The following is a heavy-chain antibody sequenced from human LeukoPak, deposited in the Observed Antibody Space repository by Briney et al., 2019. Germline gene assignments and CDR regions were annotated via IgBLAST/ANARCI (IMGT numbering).Heavy chain of an antibody. V-gene: IGHV3-23*01. CDR3: VRDQDEDRGSTTFDR. J-gene: IGHJ4*02. CDR2: IGSSAGTT. D-gene: IGHD1-26*01. CDR1: GFTFSSYA. Sequence: GGSLRLSCAASGFTFSSYAMAWVRQAPGKGLEWVSTIGSSAGTTLYADSVKGRFTISRDNSKNTLYLQINSLRAEDTALYYCVRDQDEDRGSTTFDRWGQGTLVTVSS.